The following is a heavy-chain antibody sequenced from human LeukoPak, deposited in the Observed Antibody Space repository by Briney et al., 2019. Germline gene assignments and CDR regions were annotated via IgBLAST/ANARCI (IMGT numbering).Heavy chain of an antibody. CDR2: VIGSGGST. Sequence: GGSLRLSCAASGFSFSSYAMSSARQAPGKGLESVSSVIGSGGSTYYADSVKGRLTPSRANSKNTLCLQMNSVTAEDTAVYYCAKGQLLLAEFDYWGQGTLVTVSS. D-gene: IGHD2-15*01. CDR1: GFSFSSYA. V-gene: IGHV3-23*01. CDR3: AKGQLLLAEFDY. J-gene: IGHJ4*02.